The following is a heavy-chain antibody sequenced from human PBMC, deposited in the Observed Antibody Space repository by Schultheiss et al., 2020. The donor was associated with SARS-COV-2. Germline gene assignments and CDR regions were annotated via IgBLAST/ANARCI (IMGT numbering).Heavy chain of an antibody. Sequence: GESLKISCAASGFTFSSYAMSWVRQAPGKGLEWVSAISGSGGSTYYADSVKGRFTISRDNSKNTLYLQMNSLRAEDTAVYYCARVRATVKGGNYFDYWGQGTLVTVSS. CDR3: ARVRATVKGGNYFDY. CDR1: GFTFSSYA. J-gene: IGHJ4*02. V-gene: IGHV3-23*01. CDR2: ISGSGGST. D-gene: IGHD4-17*01.